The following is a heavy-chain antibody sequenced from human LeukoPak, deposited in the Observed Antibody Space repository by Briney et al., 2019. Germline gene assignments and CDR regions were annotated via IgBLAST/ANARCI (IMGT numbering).Heavy chain of an antibody. D-gene: IGHD4-23*01. CDR3: AKDILRWAFDV. Sequence: GGSLRLSCAASGFTFNTYTMNWVRQAPGKGLEWVSYISGSSGIIDYADSVKGRFTTSRDNSKNTLYLQMNSLRAEDTAVYYCAKDILRWAFDVWGQGTMVTVS. CDR1: GFTFNTYT. V-gene: IGHV3-48*01. CDR2: ISGSSGII. J-gene: IGHJ3*01.